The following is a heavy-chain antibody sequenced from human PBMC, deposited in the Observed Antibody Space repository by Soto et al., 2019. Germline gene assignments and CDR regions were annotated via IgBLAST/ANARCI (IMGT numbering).Heavy chain of an antibody. V-gene: IGHV1-69*06. CDR3: ARGVYGSGNYYTGLSAFDI. Sequence: QVQLEQSGAEVKKPGSSVKVSRKASGGTLSDHGVAWLRQAPGQGLEWMGGTITVFNTAKYAQKFQGRVTVTADKFTNIAYMELSSLRSEDTAFYFCARGVYGSGNYYTGLSAFDIWGQGTMVIVSS. D-gene: IGHD3-10*01. CDR2: TITVFNTA. J-gene: IGHJ3*02. CDR1: GGTLSDHG.